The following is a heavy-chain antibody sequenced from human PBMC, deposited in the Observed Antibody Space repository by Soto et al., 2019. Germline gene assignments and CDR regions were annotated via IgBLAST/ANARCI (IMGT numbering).Heavy chain of an antibody. D-gene: IGHD2-15*01. CDR1: GGTFSSYA. V-gene: IGHV1-69*06. J-gene: IGHJ6*02. Sequence: SVKVSCKASGGTFSSYAISWGRQAPGQGLEWMGGIIPIFGTANYAQKCQGRVTINADKSTRTSYMELSSLRSEDTAVYYCARDCSGGSCYSVWRYYYCMDVWGQGTTVTVAS. CDR2: IIPIFGTA. CDR3: ARDCSGGSCYSVWRYYYCMDV.